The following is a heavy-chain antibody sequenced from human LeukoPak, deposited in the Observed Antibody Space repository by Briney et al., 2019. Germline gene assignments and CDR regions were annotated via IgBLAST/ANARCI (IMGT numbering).Heavy chain of an antibody. Sequence: ASVKVSCKASGYTFTSYGISWVRQAPGQGLEWMGWISSYNGNTNYAQKLQGRVTMTTDTSTSTAYMELRSLRSDDTAVYYCARDFVVVVAAIYYYYGMDVWGQGTTVTVSS. J-gene: IGHJ6*02. CDR2: ISSYNGNT. CDR3: ARDFVVVVAAIYYYYGMDV. D-gene: IGHD2-15*01. CDR1: GYTFTSYG. V-gene: IGHV1-18*01.